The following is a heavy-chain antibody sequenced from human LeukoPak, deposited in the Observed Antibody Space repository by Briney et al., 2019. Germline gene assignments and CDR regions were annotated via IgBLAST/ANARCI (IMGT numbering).Heavy chain of an antibody. CDR1: GFIFSNYG. V-gene: IGHV3-30*18. CDR2: ISYDGSNK. Sequence: PGGSLRLSCAASGFIFSNYGMHWVRQAPGKGLEWVAVISYDGSNKYYADSVKGRFTISRDNSKNTLYLQMNSLIPEDTALYYCAKEYGSGIYYNYYFDYGGQATLVTVSS. D-gene: IGHD3-10*01. J-gene: IGHJ4*02. CDR3: AKEYGSGIYYNYYFDY.